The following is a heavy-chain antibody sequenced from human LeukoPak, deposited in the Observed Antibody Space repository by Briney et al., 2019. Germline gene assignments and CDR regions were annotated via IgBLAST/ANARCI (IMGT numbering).Heavy chain of an antibody. J-gene: IGHJ6*03. D-gene: IGHD3-10*01. Sequence: SETLSLTCAVYGGSFSGYYWSWIRQPPGKGLEWIGYIYYSGSTYYNPSLKSRVTISVDTSKNQFSLKLSSVTAADTAVYYCARAGRYYYGSGSYLQYYYYYMDVWGKGTTVTVSS. CDR3: ARAGRYYYGSGSYLQYYYYYMDV. CDR2: IYYSGST. V-gene: IGHV4-59*12. CDR1: GGSFSGYY.